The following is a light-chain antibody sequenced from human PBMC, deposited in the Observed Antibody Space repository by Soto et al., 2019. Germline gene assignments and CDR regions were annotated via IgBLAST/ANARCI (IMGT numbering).Light chain of an antibody. J-gene: IGLJ1*01. Sequence: QPVLTQSPSTSASLGPSVKLTCTLSSGHSNYAIAWHQQQPEKGPRYLMKVNSDGSHRKGDGIPDRFSGSSSGAQRYLTISSLQSEDEADYYCQTWGTGIRVFGTGTKLTVL. CDR3: QTWGTGIRV. CDR2: VNSDGSH. V-gene: IGLV4-69*01. CDR1: SGHSNYA.